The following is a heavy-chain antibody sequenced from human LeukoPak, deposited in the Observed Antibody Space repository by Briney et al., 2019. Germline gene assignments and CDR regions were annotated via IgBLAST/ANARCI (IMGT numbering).Heavy chain of an antibody. CDR1: GFTFSSYA. J-gene: IGHJ4*02. D-gene: IGHD2/OR15-2a*01. V-gene: IGHV3-23*01. Sequence: PGGSLRLSCAASGFTFSSYAMSWVRQAPGKGLEWVSGINNGGVTFYTDSVKGRFTTSRDNSKNTVFLQMNSLRAEDTAVYYCAKGSPESMGIIDYWGQGTLVTVSS. CDR3: AKGSPESMGIIDY. CDR2: INNGGVT.